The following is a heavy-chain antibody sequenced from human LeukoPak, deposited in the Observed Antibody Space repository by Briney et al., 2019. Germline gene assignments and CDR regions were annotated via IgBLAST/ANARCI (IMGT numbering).Heavy chain of an antibody. J-gene: IGHJ4*02. CDR3: ARDFFHGHCSGLTCFLLDS. Sequence: GASVKVSCKASGYTFTSYGITWVRQAPGQGLEWMGWISAYNGNTNYAQKFQGRLTMTTDTSTNTAYMELRSLRPDDTAVYYCARDFFHGHCSGLTCFLLDSWGQGCLVTVSS. CDR2: ISAYNGNT. V-gene: IGHV1-18*01. CDR1: GYTFTSYG. D-gene: IGHD2-15*01.